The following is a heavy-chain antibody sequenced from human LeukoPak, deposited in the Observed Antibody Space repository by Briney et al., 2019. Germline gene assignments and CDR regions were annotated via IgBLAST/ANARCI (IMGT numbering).Heavy chain of an antibody. CDR2: IYYSGST. D-gene: IGHD3-16*01. Sequence: SETLSLTCTVSGGSISSSSYYWSWIRQPPGKGLEWIGYIYYSGSTNYNPSLKSRVTISVDTSKNQFSLKLSSVTAADTAVYYCARVVPYTEDLWGQGTLVTVSS. CDR3: ARVVPYTEDL. J-gene: IGHJ4*02. V-gene: IGHV4-61*01. CDR1: GGSISSSSYY.